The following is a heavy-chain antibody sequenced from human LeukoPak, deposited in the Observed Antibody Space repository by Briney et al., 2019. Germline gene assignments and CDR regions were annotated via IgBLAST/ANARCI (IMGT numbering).Heavy chain of an antibody. CDR3: ARQDYTGGFDY. J-gene: IGHJ4*02. Sequence: SETLSLTCTVSGGSISSSSYYWGWIRQPAGKGLEWIGSIYYSGSTYYNPSLKSRVTISVDTSKNQFSLKLSSVTAADTAVYYCARQDYTGGFDYWGQGTLVTVSS. CDR1: GGSISSSSYY. CDR2: IYYSGST. D-gene: IGHD2-2*02. V-gene: IGHV4-39*01.